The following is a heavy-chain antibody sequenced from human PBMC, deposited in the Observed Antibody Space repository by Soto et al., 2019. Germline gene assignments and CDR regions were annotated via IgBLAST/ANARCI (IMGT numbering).Heavy chain of an antibody. CDR2: IYYSGST. V-gene: IGHV4-59*01. CDR1: GGSISSYY. D-gene: IGHD3-3*01. CDR3: ARGYYDFWSGSSDAFDI. J-gene: IGHJ3*02. Sequence: SETLSLTCTVSGGSISSYYWSWIRQPPGKGLEWIGYIYYSGSTNYNPSLKSRVTISVDTSKNQFPLKLSSVTAADTAVYYCARGYYDFWSGSSDAFDIWGQGTMVTVSS.